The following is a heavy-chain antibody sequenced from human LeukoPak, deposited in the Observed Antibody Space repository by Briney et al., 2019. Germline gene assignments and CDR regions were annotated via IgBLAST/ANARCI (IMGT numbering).Heavy chain of an antibody. D-gene: IGHD1-26*01. J-gene: IGHJ6*02. V-gene: IGHV6-1*01. CDR3: TKTGVGSGSHYYYYGMDD. CDR2: TYYKSKWYN. CDR1: GDSVYSNSAA. Sequence: SQTLSLTCAVSGDSVYSNSAAWNWIRQSPSRGLEWLGRTYYKSKWYNDYAVSVKGRITINSDTSKNQFSLQLNSVTPEDTAVYYCTKTGVGSGSHYYYYGMDDWGQGTTVTVSS.